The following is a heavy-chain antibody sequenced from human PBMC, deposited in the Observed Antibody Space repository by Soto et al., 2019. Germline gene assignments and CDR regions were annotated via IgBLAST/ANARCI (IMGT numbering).Heavy chain of an antibody. J-gene: IGHJ2*01. CDR2: IIPIFGTA. V-gene: IGHV1-69*01. CDR3: ARRKVNVDKGPFDL. CDR1: GGTFSSYA. Sequence: QVQLVQSGAEVKKPGSSVKVSCKASGGTFSSYAISWVRQAPGQGLEWMGGIIPIFGTANYAQKFQGRVTITADESTNTAYMEVSSLRAEDTAVYCGARRKVNVDKGPFDLWGRGTLVTVSS.